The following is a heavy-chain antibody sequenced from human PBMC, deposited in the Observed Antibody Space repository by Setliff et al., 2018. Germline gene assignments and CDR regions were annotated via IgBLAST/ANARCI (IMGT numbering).Heavy chain of an antibody. CDR3: ARLPRTVTHFNL. CDR1: GVSIRSYY. J-gene: IGHJ4*02. V-gene: IGHV4-59*01. CDR2: IFYSGSS. D-gene: IGHD4-17*01. Sequence: SETLSLTCTVSGVSIRSYYWSWIRQPPGKGLEWIGYIFYSGSSNYNPSLQSRVSISVDTSKNQLSLKLDSLTAAYTPVYFCARLPRTVTHFNLWGQGALVTVCS.